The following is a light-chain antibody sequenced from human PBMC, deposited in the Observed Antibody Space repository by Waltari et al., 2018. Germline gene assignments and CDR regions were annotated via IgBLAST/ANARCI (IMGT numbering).Light chain of an antibody. V-gene: IGLV2-23*01. Sequence: QSALTQPASVSGSPGQSITISCTGTSSDVGSYNLVPWYQQNPGKAPKLMIYEGSKRPSGVSNRFSGSKSGNTASLTISGLQAEDEADYYCCSYAGSSTPVVFGGGTKLTVL. J-gene: IGLJ2*01. CDR1: SSDVGSYNL. CDR2: EGS. CDR3: CSYAGSSTPVV.